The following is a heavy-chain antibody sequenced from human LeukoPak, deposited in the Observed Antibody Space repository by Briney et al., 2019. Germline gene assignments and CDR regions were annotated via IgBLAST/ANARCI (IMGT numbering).Heavy chain of an antibody. CDR2: IRSKPSSYTT. CDR3: NRQECSGGSCSDVDD. V-gene: IGHV3-73*01. J-gene: IGHJ4*02. Sequence: EGSLRLSCAASGFDFSGSYMHWVRQASGRGLEWVGLIRSKPSSYTTVYAASVKGRFTISRDDSKNTAYLQMNSLKAEDTAVYYCNRQECSGGSCSDVDDWGQGTLVTVSS. CDR1: GFDFSGSY. D-gene: IGHD2-15*01.